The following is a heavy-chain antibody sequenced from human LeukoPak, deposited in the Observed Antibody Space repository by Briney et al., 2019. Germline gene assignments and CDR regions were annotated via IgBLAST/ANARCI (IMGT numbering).Heavy chain of an antibody. CDR2: IIPIFGTA. D-gene: IGHD3-22*01. CDR3: ATDPLPLGRSGYYWVP. J-gene: IGHJ4*02. Sequence: SVKVSCKASGGTFSSYAISWVRQAPGQGLEWMGGIIPIFGTANYAQKFQGRVTITADKSTSTAYMELSSLRSEDTAVYYCATDPLPLGRSGYYWVPWGQGTLVTVSS. CDR1: GGTFSSYA. V-gene: IGHV1-69*06.